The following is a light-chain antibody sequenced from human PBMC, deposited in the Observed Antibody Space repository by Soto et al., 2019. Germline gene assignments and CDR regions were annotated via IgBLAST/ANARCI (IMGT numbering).Light chain of an antibody. V-gene: IGLV1-40*01. CDR2: NNA. CDR1: KSNIGANYD. CDR3: QSYDTGLLGLL. Sequence: QLVLTQPPSVSGAPGQRVTISCNGSKSNIGANYDVHWYQQFPRTAPKLLIFNNAIRPSGVPERFSGSKSGTSASLAITGLQTEDEADYYCQSYDTGLLGLLFGTGTKLTVL. J-gene: IGLJ1*01.